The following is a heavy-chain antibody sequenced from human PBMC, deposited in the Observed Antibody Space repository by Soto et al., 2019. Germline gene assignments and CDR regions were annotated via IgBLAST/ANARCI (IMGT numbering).Heavy chain of an antibody. D-gene: IGHD2-21*02. V-gene: IGHV1-18*01. Sequence: QAQLVQSGAEVKEPGASVKVSCKASGYTFTGYGITWVRQAPGQALEWMGWASPLSATTNYAPKFQGRVTMTTDTSTNMAYMELRSVRSDDTAVYYCARGGTAEADFWGQGTLVTVSS. CDR2: ASPLSATT. CDR1: GYTFTGYG. J-gene: IGHJ4*02. CDR3: ARGGTAEADF.